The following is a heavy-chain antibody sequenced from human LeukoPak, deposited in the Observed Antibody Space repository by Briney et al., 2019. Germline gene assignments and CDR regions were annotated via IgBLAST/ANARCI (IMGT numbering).Heavy chain of an antibody. CDR3: ARSFSILRVVVGYYYYHMDV. CDR2: INPNSGGT. V-gene: IGHV1-2*06. CDR1: GYTFTGYY. Sequence: GASVKVSCKASGYTFTGYYMHWVRQAPGQGLEWMGRINPNSGGTNYAQKFQGRVTMTRDTSISTAYMELSRLRANDTAVYYCARSFSILRVVVGYYYYHMDVWGKGTTVTVSS. J-gene: IGHJ6*03. D-gene: IGHD3-3*01.